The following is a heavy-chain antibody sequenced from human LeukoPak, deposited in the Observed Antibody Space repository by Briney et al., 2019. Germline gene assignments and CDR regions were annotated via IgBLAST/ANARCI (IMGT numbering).Heavy chain of an antibody. CDR2: INHSGST. CDR3: ARHYSFLNYFDY. V-gene: IGHV4-34*01. CDR1: GYSISNGYY. J-gene: IGHJ4*02. Sequence: PSETLSLTCTVSGYSISNGYYWSWIRQPPGKGLEWVGEINHSGSTNYNPSLKSRVTISVDTSKNQFSLKLSSVTAADTAVYYCARHYSFLNYFDYWGQGTLVTVSS. D-gene: IGHD2-21*01.